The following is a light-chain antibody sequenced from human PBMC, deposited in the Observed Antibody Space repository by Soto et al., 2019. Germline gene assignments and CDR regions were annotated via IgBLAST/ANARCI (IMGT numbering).Light chain of an antibody. CDR3: QQYDSSPRT. CDR1: QSVSSSY. V-gene: IGKV3-20*01. CDR2: GAS. Sequence: EIVLTQSPGTLSLSPGERATLSCRATQSVSSSYLAGYQQKPGQAPRLLIYGASSRATGIPDRFNGSGSGTDFPLTISRLEREDFAVYYCQQYDSSPRTFGQGTKLDIK. J-gene: IGKJ2*01.